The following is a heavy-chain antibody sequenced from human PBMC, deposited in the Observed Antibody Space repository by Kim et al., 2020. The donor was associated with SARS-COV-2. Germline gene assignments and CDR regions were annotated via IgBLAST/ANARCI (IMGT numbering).Heavy chain of an antibody. D-gene: IGHD6-13*01. Sequence: NYAQKVQGRVTITADESTSTAYMELSSLRSEDTAVYYCAREVAAAGTLDYWGQGTLVTVSS. V-gene: IGHV1-69*01. J-gene: IGHJ4*02. CDR3: AREVAAAGTLDY.